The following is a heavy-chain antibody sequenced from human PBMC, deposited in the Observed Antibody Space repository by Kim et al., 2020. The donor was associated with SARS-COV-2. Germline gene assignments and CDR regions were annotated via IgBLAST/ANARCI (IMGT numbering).Heavy chain of an antibody. Sequence: GGSLRLSCAASGFTFDDYAMHWVRQAPGKGLEWVSCISCNSGSIGYADSVKGRFTISRDNAKNSLYLQMNSLRAEDTALYYCAIANCSSTSCYNCFDYWGQGTLVTVSS. V-gene: IGHV3-9*01. CDR3: AIANCSSTSCYNCFDY. J-gene: IGHJ4*02. CDR2: ISCNSGSI. CDR1: GFTFDDYA. D-gene: IGHD2-2*02.